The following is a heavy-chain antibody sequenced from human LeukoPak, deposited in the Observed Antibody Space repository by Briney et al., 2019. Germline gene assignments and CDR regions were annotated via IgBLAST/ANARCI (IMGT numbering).Heavy chain of an antibody. Sequence: GGSLRLSCAASGFTFNTCAMYWVRQAPGKGLEWVSGIFGSGGSAHYADSVKGRFTISRDNSKNTVYLQMNSLRAEDTAVYYCAKTTTGYSSGRYPGWPADSWGQGALVTVSS. CDR3: AKTTTGYSSGRYPGWPADS. CDR1: GFTFNTCA. V-gene: IGHV3-23*01. CDR2: IFGSGGSA. D-gene: IGHD6-19*01. J-gene: IGHJ4*02.